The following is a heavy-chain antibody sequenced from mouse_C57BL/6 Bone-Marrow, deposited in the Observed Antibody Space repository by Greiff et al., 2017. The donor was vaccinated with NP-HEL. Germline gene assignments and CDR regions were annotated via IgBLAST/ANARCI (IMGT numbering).Heavy chain of an antibody. CDR3: AREVGSSYHWFAY. CDR2: ISYDGSN. Sequence: EVQLVESGPGLVKPSQSLSLTCSVTGYSITSGYYWNWIRQFPGNKLEWMGYISYDGSNNYNPSLKNRISITRDTSKNQFFLKLNSVTTEDTATYYCAREVGSSYHWFAYWGQGTLVTVSA. V-gene: IGHV3-6*01. D-gene: IGHD1-1*01. CDR1: GYSITSGYY. J-gene: IGHJ3*01.